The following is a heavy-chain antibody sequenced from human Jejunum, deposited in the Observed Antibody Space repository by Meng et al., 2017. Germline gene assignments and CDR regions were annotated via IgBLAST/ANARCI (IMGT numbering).Heavy chain of an antibody. J-gene: IGHJ4*02. CDR3: ASGKSGGAPCDY. V-gene: IGHV3-72*01. D-gene: IGHD5-12*01. CDR2: STNKAESYTT. CDR1: GFTFSDYF. Sequence: GGSLRLSCVVSGFTFSDYFMDWVRQAPGKGLEWVGRSTNKAESYTTKYAASVNGRFTITRDDSKNSLYLQMNSLKTEDTAVYYCASGKSGGAPCDYWGQGTLVTVSS.